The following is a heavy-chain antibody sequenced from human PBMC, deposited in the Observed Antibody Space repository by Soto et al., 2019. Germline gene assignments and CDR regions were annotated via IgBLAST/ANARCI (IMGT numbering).Heavy chain of an antibody. CDR2: ISSSGSTI. J-gene: IGHJ4*02. V-gene: IGHV3-11*01. CDR1: GFTFSDYY. D-gene: IGHD2-2*01. CDR3: ARIGGATSSPSDY. Sequence: QVQLVESGGGLVKPGGSLRLSCAASGFTFSDYYMSWIRQAPGKGLEWVSYISSSGSTIYYADSVEGRFTIARDTAKISLDLQMNSLRAEDTAVYYCARIGGATSSPSDYWGQGTLVTVSS.